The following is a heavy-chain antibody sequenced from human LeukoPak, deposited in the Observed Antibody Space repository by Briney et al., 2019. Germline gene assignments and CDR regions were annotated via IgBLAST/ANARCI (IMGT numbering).Heavy chain of an antibody. V-gene: IGHV3-15*01. Sequence: PGGSLRLSCAASGFTFSSYWMSWVRQAPGKGLEWVGRIKSKTDGGTTDYAAPVKGRFTISRDDSKNALYLQMNSLKTEDTAVYYCTTDSRGSLDYWGQGTLVTVSS. CDR2: IKSKTDGGTT. J-gene: IGHJ4*02. CDR1: GFTFSSYW. D-gene: IGHD1-26*01. CDR3: TTDSRGSLDY.